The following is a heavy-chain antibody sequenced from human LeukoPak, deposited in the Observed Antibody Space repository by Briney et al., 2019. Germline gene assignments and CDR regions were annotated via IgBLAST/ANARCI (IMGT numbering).Heavy chain of an antibody. CDR2: ISSNGGST. CDR1: GFTFSSYA. CDR3: ARTYYYDSSAFDY. J-gene: IGHJ4*02. D-gene: IGHD3-22*01. V-gene: IGHV3-64*01. Sequence: GGSLRLSCAASGFTFSSYAMHWVRQAPGKGLEYVSAISSNGGSTYYANSVKGRFTISRDNSKNTLYLQMGSLRAEDMAVYYCARTYYYDSSAFDYWGQGTLVTVSS.